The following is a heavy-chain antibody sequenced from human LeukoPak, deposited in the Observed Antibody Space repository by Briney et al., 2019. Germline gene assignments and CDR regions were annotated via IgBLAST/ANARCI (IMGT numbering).Heavy chain of an antibody. D-gene: IGHD6-6*01. Sequence: ASVKVSCKASGYTFTSYDINWVRQATGQGLEWMGWISAYNGNTNYAQKLQGRVTMTTDTSTSTAYMELRSLRSDDTAVYYCARDGYSSSSALFDYWGQGTLVTVSS. J-gene: IGHJ4*02. V-gene: IGHV1-18*01. CDR3: ARDGYSSSSALFDY. CDR2: ISAYNGNT. CDR1: GYTFTSYD.